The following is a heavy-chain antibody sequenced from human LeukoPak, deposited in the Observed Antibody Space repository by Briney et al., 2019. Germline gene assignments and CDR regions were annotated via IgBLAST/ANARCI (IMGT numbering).Heavy chain of an antibody. CDR3: AGGTGFIIKD. J-gene: IGHJ4*02. CDR2: ITWNSHSI. CDR1: GFTFDDYD. Sequence: GGSLRLSCAASGFTFDDYDMHWVRQAPGKGLEWVSGITWNSHSIAYADSVKGRFTISRDNAKNSLYLQMNNLRVEDTAMYYCAGGTGFIIKDWGQGTLVTVSS. D-gene: IGHD3-9*01. V-gene: IGHV3-9*01.